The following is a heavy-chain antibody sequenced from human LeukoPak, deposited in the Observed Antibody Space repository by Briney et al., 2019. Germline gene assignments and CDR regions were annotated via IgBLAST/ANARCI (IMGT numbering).Heavy chain of an antibody. CDR2: IKQDGSEK. CDR3: VLQQWLGEYFDY. D-gene: IGHD6-19*01. V-gene: IGHV3-7*01. J-gene: IGHJ4*02. Sequence: GGSLRLSCAASGFTFSSYWMSWVRQAPGKGLEWVANIKQDGSEKYYVDSVKGRFTISRDNAKNSLYQQMNSLRAEDTAVYYCVLQQWLGEYFDYWGQGTLVTVSS. CDR1: GFTFSSYW.